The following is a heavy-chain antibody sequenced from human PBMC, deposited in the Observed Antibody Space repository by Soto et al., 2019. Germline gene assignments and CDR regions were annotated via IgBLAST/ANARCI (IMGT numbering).Heavy chain of an antibody. CDR3: ARDPGY. Sequence: ASETLSLTCTVSGGSVSSGNYFWSWIRQPPGKGLEWIGCIYSSGSTNYSPSLKSRVTISVDTSKNQFSLKLNSVISADTAVYYCARDPGYWGQGTLVTVSS. CDR2: IYSSGST. V-gene: IGHV4-61*01. CDR1: GGSVSSGNYF. J-gene: IGHJ4*02.